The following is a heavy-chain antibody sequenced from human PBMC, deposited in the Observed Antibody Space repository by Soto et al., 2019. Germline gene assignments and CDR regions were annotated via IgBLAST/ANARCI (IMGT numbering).Heavy chain of an antibody. Sequence: QVRLVQSGAEVKKPGSSVKVSCKGSGGNRYTITWVRQAPGQGLEWMGRIIPMFGIATYAQNFQGRVTISADKSTSTAYMELSRLRAEDTAVYYCARDSGRSDVVPAAISAMDVWGQGTTVTVSS. CDR1: GGNRYT. D-gene: IGHD2-2*01. J-gene: IGHJ6*02. CDR3: ARDSGRSDVVPAAISAMDV. V-gene: IGHV1-69*08. CDR2: IIPMFGIA.